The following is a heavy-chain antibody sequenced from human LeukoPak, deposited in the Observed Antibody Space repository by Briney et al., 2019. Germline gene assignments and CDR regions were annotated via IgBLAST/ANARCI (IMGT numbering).Heavy chain of an antibody. CDR2: FYYTGIT. CDR3: ARHGFGSILTGALIDY. J-gene: IGHJ4*02. Sequence: SETLSLTCSGSSGSISSSSYYWGWTRQPPGKGLEGLGSFYYTGITYYTPSLKSRVTISVDASENQFSLKLISVTAADTALYYCARHGFGSILTGALIDYWGQGTLVTVSS. V-gene: IGHV4-39*01. CDR1: SGSISSSSYY. D-gene: IGHD3-10*01.